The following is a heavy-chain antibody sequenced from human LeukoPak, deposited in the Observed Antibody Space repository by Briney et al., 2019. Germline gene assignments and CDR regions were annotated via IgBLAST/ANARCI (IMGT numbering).Heavy chain of an antibody. J-gene: IGHJ4*02. Sequence: GGSLRLSCAASGFTFSSYAMSWVRQAPGKGLEWVSATSGSGGSTYYADSVKGRFTISRDNSKNTLYLQMNSLRAEDTAVYYCAKITAVGYYFDYWGQGTLVTVSS. CDR3: AKITAVGYYFDY. D-gene: IGHD3-10*01. CDR2: TSGSGGST. V-gene: IGHV3-23*01. CDR1: GFTFSSYA.